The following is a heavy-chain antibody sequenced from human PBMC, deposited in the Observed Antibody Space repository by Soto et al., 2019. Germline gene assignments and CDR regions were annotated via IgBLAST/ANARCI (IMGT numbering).Heavy chain of an antibody. CDR3: ARLPNKSPQN. V-gene: IGHV3-74*01. J-gene: IGHJ1*01. CDR1: GFTFSSYW. CDR2: ISNDGSST. Sequence: EVQLVESGGGLVQPGGSLRLSCVASGFTFSSYWMHWVRQAPGKGLVWVSSISNDGSSTSYADPVKGRFTISRDNAKNTRYLQMNRLRAEDTAVYYCARLPNKSPQNWGQGTLVIVSP.